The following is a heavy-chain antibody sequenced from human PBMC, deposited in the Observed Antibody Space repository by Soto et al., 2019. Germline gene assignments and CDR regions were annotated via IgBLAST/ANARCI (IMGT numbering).Heavy chain of an antibody. D-gene: IGHD3-10*01. J-gene: IGHJ4*02. CDR3: ARHAPSNTYYYGSGTPLPDY. V-gene: IGHV5-51*01. Sequence: PGESLKISCKGSGYSFTSYWIGWVRQMPGKGLEWMGIIYPGDSDTRYSPSFQGQVTISADKSISTAYLQWSSLKASDTAMYYCARHAPSNTYYYGSGTPLPDYWGQRTLVTVSS. CDR2: IYPGDSDT. CDR1: GYSFTSYW.